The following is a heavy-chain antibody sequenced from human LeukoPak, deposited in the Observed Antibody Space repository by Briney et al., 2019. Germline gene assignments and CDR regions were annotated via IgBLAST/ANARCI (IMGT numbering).Heavy chain of an antibody. CDR2: IKGDGSTT. D-gene: IGHD3-10*02. J-gene: IGHJ6*04. CDR3: AELGITMIGGV. V-gene: IGHV3-74*01. CDR1: GFTFSSYY. Sequence: GGSLRLSCATSGFTFSSYYMHWVRQAPGKGLVWVSRIKGDGSTTRYADSVKGRFTISRDNAKNSLYLQMNSLRAEDTAVYYCAELGITMIGGVWGKGTTVTISS.